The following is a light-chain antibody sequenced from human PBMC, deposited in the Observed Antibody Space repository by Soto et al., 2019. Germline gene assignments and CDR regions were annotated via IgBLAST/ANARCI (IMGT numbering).Light chain of an antibody. Sequence: ETVMTQSPATLSVSPGERATLSCRASQSVNSNLAWYQQKLGQAPRVLIFGASTRATGIPARFSGSGSGTEFSLTINSLQSEDFAVYYCQEYNTWPWTFGQGTKVAI. CDR2: GAS. V-gene: IGKV3-15*01. CDR3: QEYNTWPWT. CDR1: QSVNSN. J-gene: IGKJ1*01.